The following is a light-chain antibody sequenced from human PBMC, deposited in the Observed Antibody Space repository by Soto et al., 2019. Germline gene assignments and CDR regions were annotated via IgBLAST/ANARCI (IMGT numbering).Light chain of an antibody. CDR3: QQYNSYSRA. CDR2: KAS. J-gene: IGKJ1*01. Sequence: DIQMTQSPPTLSASVGDRVTITCRASQSISSWLAWYQQKPGKVPKLLMYKASTLESGVPLRFSGSGSGTEFTLTISSLQPEDFATYYCQQYNSYSRAFGQGTKVEMK. V-gene: IGKV1-5*03. CDR1: QSISSW.